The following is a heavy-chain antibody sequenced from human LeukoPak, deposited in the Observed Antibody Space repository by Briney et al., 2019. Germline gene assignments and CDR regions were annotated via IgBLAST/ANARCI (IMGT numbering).Heavy chain of an antibody. Sequence: ASVKVSCKASGYTFTGYYMHWVRQAPGQGLGWMGWINPNSGGTNYAQKFQGRVTMTRDTSISTAYMELSRLRSDDTAVYYCARGLASSGYLNDAFDIWGQGTMVTVSS. V-gene: IGHV1-2*02. D-gene: IGHD3-22*01. CDR1: GYTFTGYY. J-gene: IGHJ3*02. CDR3: ARGLASSGYLNDAFDI. CDR2: INPNSGGT.